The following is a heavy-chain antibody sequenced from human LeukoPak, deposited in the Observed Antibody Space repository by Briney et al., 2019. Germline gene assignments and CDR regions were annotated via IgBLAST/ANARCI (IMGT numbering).Heavy chain of an antibody. CDR2: ISFDGSDK. Sequence: GGSLRLSCAASGFTFSTYTMHWVRQAPDKGLEWVAVISFDGSDKYYADSVKGRFTISRDSSRNTLYLQMNSLRAEDTAVYHCAKDKYSPVRSMSEAAYYFDFWGPGTLVTVSS. CDR3: AKDKYSPVRSMSEAAYYFDF. D-gene: IGHD6-13*01. V-gene: IGHV3-30-3*01. J-gene: IGHJ4*02. CDR1: GFTFSTYT.